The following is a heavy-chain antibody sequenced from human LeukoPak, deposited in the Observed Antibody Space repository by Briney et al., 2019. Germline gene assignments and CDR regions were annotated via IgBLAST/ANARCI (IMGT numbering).Heavy chain of an antibody. Sequence: SETLSLTCAVYGGSFSGYYWSWIRQPPGKGLEWIGEINHSGSTNYNPSLKRRVTISVDTSKNQFSLELSSVTAADTAVYYCARREMATTSFDYWGQGTLVTVSS. CDR2: INHSGST. CDR1: GGSFSGYY. V-gene: IGHV4-34*01. J-gene: IGHJ4*02. D-gene: IGHD5-24*01. CDR3: ARREMATTSFDY.